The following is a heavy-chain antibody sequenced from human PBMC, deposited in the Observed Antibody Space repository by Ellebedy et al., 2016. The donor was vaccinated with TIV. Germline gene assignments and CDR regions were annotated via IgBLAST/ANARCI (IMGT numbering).Heavy chain of an antibody. CDR1: GDSIRTYY. CDR3: ARDRWSFNTSPYYFDY. D-gene: IGHD2-2*01. V-gene: IGHV4-4*07. CDR2: IYPGGTT. Sequence: SETLSLTCTVSGDSIRTYYWSWIRQSAERGLEWTGRIYPGGTTNYNPSLKSRVTMSLDTSENQFSLKLRSVTAADTAVYYCARDRWSFNTSPYYFDYWGQGTLVTVSS. J-gene: IGHJ4*02.